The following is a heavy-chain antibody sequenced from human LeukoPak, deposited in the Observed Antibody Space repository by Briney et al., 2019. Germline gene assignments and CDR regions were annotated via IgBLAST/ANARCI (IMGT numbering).Heavy chain of an antibody. CDR2: ISYDGSNK. CDR1: GFTFSSYG. J-gene: IGHJ1*01. CDR3: AKDKSHSSGWYGYFQH. D-gene: IGHD6-19*01. Sequence: LGLSFAASGFTFSSYGMHWVRQAPGKGLEGVAIISYDGSNKYYADSVKGRFTISRDNSKNTLYLQMNSLRAEDTAVYYCAKDKSHSSGWYGYFQHWGQGTLVTVSS. V-gene: IGHV3-30*18.